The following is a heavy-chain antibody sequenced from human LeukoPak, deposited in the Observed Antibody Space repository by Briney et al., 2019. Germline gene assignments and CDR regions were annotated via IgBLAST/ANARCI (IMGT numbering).Heavy chain of an antibody. D-gene: IGHD1-26*01. CDR1: GGTFSSYA. CDR3: ARVRVGAIAYYFDY. J-gene: IGHJ4*02. CDR2: IIPIFGTA. V-gene: IGHV1-69*13. Sequence: SVKVSCKASGGTFSSYAISWVRQAPGQGLEWMGGIIPIFGTANYAQKFQGRVTITADESTSTAYMELRSLRSDDTAVYYCARVRVGAIAYYFDYWGQGTLVTVSS.